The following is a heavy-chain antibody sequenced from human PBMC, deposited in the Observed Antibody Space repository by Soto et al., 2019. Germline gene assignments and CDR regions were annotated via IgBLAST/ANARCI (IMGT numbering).Heavy chain of an antibody. CDR2: IYPGDSDT. V-gene: IGHV5-51*01. Sequence: GESLKISCKGSGYSFTSYWIGWVRQMPGKGLDWMGIIYPGDSDTRYSPSFQGQVTISADKSISTAYLQWSSLKASDTAMYYCAIYPPKYCSGGSCSGDFDYWGQGTLVTVSS. CDR1: GYSFTSYW. J-gene: IGHJ4*02. D-gene: IGHD2-15*01. CDR3: AIYPPKYCSGGSCSGDFDY.